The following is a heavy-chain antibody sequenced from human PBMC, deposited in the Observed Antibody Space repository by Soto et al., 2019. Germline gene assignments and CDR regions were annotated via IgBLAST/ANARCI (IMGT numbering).Heavy chain of an antibody. CDR2: ISYDGINK. CDR3: TNAVLDTAMVADSILHYYSYGMDV. D-gene: IGHD5-18*01. Sequence: GGSLRLTCAACGFTFSSYGMHWVRQAPCKGLEWVAVISYDGINKYYADSVKGRFTISRDNSKNTLYLQMNSLRAEDTAVYYLTNAVLDTAMVADSILHYYSYGMDVWGQRTTITVCS. J-gene: IGHJ6*02. V-gene: IGHV3-30*18. CDR1: GFTFSSYG.